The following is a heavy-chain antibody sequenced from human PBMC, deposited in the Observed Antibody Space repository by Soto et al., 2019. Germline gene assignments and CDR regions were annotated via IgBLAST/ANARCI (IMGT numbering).Heavy chain of an antibody. Sequence: QVQLVQSGAEVKKPGASVKVSCKASGYTFTSYGISWVRQAPGQGLEYMGWISAYNGNTNYAQNLQGRDTMTTDTSTSTADMELRSLRSDDTAVYYWARGGRNTAEAYWGQGTLVTVSS. V-gene: IGHV1-18*01. CDR1: GYTFTSYG. J-gene: IGHJ4*02. CDR3: ARGGRNTAEAY. CDR2: ISAYNGNT. D-gene: IGHD5-18*01.